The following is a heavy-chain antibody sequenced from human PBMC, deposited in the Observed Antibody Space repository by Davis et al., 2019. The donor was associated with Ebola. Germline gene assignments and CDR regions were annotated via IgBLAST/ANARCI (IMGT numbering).Heavy chain of an antibody. J-gene: IGHJ4*02. CDR3: AKDSSSWAYYDSAGYPFDH. Sequence: SVPVSRMPSGYTFTSHGISWLRQAPGQGLEWTGWICAYNGQIKYAQKFEGRVTMTTDTSTNTGYMELRSLKSDDTAMYYCAKDSSSWAYYDSAGYPFDHWGQGTLVTVSS. D-gene: IGHD6-13*01. CDR2: ICAYNGQI. V-gene: IGHV1-18*01. CDR1: GYTFTSHG.